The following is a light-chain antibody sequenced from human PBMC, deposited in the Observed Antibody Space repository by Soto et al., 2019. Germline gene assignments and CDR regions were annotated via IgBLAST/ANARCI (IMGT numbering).Light chain of an antibody. V-gene: IGKV1-5*01. CDR3: HQCHRYMT. Sequence: DIQMTQSPSALAEYVIETVTFTFRASQSVSGWLAWYQQKPGEAPKLLIYAASTLQSGVPSRFSGSGSGTDFTLTICCLQPDDIATYYCHQCHRYMTFGQGGKVDI. J-gene: IGKJ1*01. CDR2: AAS. CDR1: QSVSGW.